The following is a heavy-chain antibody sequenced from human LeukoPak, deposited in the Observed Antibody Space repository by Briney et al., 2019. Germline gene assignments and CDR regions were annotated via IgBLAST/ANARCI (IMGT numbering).Heavy chain of an antibody. CDR1: GGSISSSSYY. CDR2: IYYSGST. Sequence: SETLSLTCTVSGGSISSSSYYWGWIRQPPGKGLKWIGSIYYSGSTYYNPSLKSRVTISVDTSKNQFSLKLSSVTAADTAVYYCARRRSSTSPDYWGQGTLVTVSS. D-gene: IGHD2-2*01. V-gene: IGHV4-39*01. CDR3: ARRRSSTSPDY. J-gene: IGHJ4*02.